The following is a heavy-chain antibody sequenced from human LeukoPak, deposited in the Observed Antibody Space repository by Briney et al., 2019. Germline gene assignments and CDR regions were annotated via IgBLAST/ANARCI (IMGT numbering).Heavy chain of an antibody. CDR3: ASTVVTPDDAFDI. Sequence: PGGSLRLSCAASGCTFSSYAMHWVRQAPGKGLEWVAVISYDGSNKYYADSVKGRFTISRDNSKNTLYLQMNSLRAEDTAVYYCASTVVTPDDAFDIWGPGTMVSASS. J-gene: IGHJ3*02. CDR2: ISYDGSNK. D-gene: IGHD4-23*01. CDR1: GCTFSSYA. V-gene: IGHV3-30-3*01.